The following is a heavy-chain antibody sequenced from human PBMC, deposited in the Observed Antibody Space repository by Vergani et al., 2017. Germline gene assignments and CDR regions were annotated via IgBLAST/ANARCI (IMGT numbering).Heavy chain of an antibody. V-gene: IGHV3-23*01. Sequence: EVQLLESGGGLVQPGGSLRLSCTASGFTFSSYAMSWVRQAPGKGLEWVSAISGSGGSTYYADSVKGRFTISRDNSKNTLYLQMNSLRAEDTAVYYCAKRRDQLAHYYYYGMDVWGQGTTVTVSS. D-gene: IGHD1-1*01. CDR2: ISGSGGST. CDR1: GFTFSSYA. J-gene: IGHJ6*02. CDR3: AKRRDQLAHYYYYGMDV.